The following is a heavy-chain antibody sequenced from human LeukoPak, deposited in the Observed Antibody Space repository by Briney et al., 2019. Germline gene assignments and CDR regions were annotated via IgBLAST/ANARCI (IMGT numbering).Heavy chain of an antibody. CDR3: AITNIPARYYYYYMDV. J-gene: IGHJ6*03. CDR2: IYYSGST. Sequence: PSETLSLTCTVSGGSISSSSYYWGWIRQPPGKGLEWIGSIYYSGSTYYNPSLKSRVTISVDTSKNQFSLKLSSVTAADTAVYYCAITNIPARYYYYYMDVWGKGTTVTISS. CDR1: GGSISSSSYY. D-gene: IGHD2/OR15-2a*01. V-gene: IGHV4-39*01.